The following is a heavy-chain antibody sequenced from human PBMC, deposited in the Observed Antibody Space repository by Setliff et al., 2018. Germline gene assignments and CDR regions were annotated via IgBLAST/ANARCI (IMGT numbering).Heavy chain of an antibody. D-gene: IGHD6-6*01. CDR3: ARGRNVAARLLDS. Sequence: SETLSLTCTVSGDSISSGSHYWGWIRQPPGKGLEWIGRIHYRGTTYSNVSLASRLTISVDTSKNQFSLKLTSVTAADTAVYYCARGRNVAARLLDSWGQGTLVTVSS. CDR1: GDSISSGSHY. CDR2: IHYRGTT. V-gene: IGHV4-39*01. J-gene: IGHJ4*02.